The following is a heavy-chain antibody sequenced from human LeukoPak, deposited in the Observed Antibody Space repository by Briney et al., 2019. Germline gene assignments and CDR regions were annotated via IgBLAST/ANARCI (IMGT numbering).Heavy chain of an antibody. CDR3: ARGVLYMDV. V-gene: IGHV4-39*07. D-gene: IGHD3-10*01. J-gene: IGHJ6*03. Sequence: TSETLSLTCTVSGGSISSSSYYWGWIRPPQGKGLEWIGSIYYSGSTYYNPSLKSRVTISVDTSKNQFSLKLSSVTAADTAVYYCARGVLYMDVWGKGTTVTVSS. CDR2: IYYSGST. CDR1: GGSISSSSYY.